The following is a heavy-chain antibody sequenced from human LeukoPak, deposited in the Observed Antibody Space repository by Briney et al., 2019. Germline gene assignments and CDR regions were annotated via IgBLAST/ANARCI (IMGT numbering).Heavy chain of an antibody. J-gene: IGHJ4*02. V-gene: IGHV4-4*07. CDR1: GGSISSYY. CDR2: IYTSGST. Sequence: SETLSLTCTVSGGSISSYYWSWIRQPAGKGLEWIGRIYTSGSTNYNPFLKSRVTMSVDTSKNQFSLKLSSVTAADTAVYYCASGGDYYDSSGYQFGYWGQGTLVTVSS. D-gene: IGHD3-22*01. CDR3: ASGGDYYDSSGYQFGY.